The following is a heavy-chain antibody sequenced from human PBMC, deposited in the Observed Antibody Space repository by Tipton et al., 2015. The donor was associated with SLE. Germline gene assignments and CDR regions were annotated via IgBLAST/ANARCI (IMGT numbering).Heavy chain of an antibody. CDR3: ARGGANWGIILDYFDY. CDR2: INHRGST. D-gene: IGHD7-27*01. J-gene: IGHJ4*02. Sequence: LRLSCAVYGGSFSGHYWSWIRQPPGKGLEWIGEINHRGSTDYNPSLKSRVSISIDTSKNQFSLNLTSLTAADTAVYYCARGGANWGIILDYFDYWGQGTLVTVSS. V-gene: IGHV4-34*01. CDR1: GGSFSGHY.